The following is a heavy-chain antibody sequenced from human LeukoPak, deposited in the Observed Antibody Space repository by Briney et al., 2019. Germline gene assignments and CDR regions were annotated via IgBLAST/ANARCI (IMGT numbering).Heavy chain of an antibody. CDR1: GGTFSSYA. V-gene: IGHV1-69*13. CDR3: ARELGGYDAFDI. Sequence: SVKVSCKASGGTFSSYAISWVRQAPGQGLEWMGGIIPIFGTANYARKFQGRVTITADESTSTAYMELSSLRSEDTAVYYCARELGGYDAFDIWGQGTMVTVSS. J-gene: IGHJ3*02. D-gene: IGHD6-25*01. CDR2: IIPIFGTA.